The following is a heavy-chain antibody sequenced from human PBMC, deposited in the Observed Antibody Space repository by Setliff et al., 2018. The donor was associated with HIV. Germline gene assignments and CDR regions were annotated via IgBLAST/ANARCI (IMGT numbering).Heavy chain of an antibody. Sequence: PGGSLRLSCAASGFTFSSYWMHWVRQAPGKGLVWVSRINSTGGTIYYADSVKGRFTISRDNAKNSLYLQMSSLRAEDTAVYYCARLTRPGGYNYALDYWGQGTQVTVSS. D-gene: IGHD5-18*01. CDR1: GFTFSSYW. CDR2: INSTGGTI. CDR3: ARLTRPGGYNYALDY. J-gene: IGHJ4*02. V-gene: IGHV3-48*04.